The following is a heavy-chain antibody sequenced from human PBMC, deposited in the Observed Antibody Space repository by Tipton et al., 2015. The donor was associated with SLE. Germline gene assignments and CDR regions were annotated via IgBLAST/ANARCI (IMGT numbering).Heavy chain of an antibody. Sequence: TLSLTCTVSGGSISNGETYWNWIRQHPGKGLEWIAYIFYTGTTYYNPSLKSRVTISIDTSKNQFSLKLNSVTPEDTAVYFCARGYKFAFDYWGQGTLVTVSS. D-gene: IGHD5-18*01. J-gene: IGHJ4*02. V-gene: IGHV4-31*03. CDR3: ARGYKFAFDY. CDR1: GGSISNGETY. CDR2: IFYTGTT.